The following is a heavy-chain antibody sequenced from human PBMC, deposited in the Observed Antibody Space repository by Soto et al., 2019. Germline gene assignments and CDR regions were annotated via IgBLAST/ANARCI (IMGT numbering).Heavy chain of an antibody. CDR1: GGTFSSYA. CDR3: ARDLWEYSGYGRYYYYGMDV. CDR2: IIPIFGTA. V-gene: IGHV1-69*01. D-gene: IGHD5-12*01. J-gene: IGHJ6*02. Sequence: QVQLVQSGAEVKKPGSSVKVSCKASGGTFSSYAISWVRQAPGQGLEWMGGIIPIFGTANYAQKFQGRVTITPDESTSTAYMELSSLRSEDTAVYYCARDLWEYSGYGRYYYYGMDVWGQGTTVTVSS.